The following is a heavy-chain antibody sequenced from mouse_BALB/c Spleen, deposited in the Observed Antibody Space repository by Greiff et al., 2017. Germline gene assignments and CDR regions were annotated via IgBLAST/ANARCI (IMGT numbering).Heavy chain of an antibody. CDR2: IDPETGGT. CDR3: TRDYYGSSWGLAY. D-gene: IGHD1-1*01. J-gene: IGHJ3*01. V-gene: IGHV1-15*01. CDR1: GYTFTDYE. Sequence: QVQLQQSGAELVRPGASVTLSCKASGYTFTDYEMHWVKQTPVHGLEWIGAIDPETGGTAYNQKFKGKATLTADKSSSTAYMELRSLTSEDSAVYYCTRDYYGSSWGLAYWGQGTLVTVSA.